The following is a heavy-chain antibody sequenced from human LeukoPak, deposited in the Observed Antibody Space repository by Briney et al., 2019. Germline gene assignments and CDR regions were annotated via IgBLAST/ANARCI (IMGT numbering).Heavy chain of an antibody. J-gene: IGHJ1*01. D-gene: IGHD3-22*01. CDR3: ARPLVDDSSGYYYFQH. CDR2: ISAYNGNT. V-gene: IGHV1-18*01. Sequence: ASVKVSCKASGYTFTSYGISWVRQAPGQGLEWMGWISAYNGNTNYAQKLQGRVTMTTDTSTSTAYMELRSLRSDDTAVYYCARPLVDDSSGYYYFQHWGQGTLVTVSS. CDR1: GYTFTSYG.